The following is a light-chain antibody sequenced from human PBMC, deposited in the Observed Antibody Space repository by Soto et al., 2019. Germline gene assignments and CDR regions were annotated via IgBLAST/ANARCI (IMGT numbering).Light chain of an antibody. J-gene: IGKJ4*01. V-gene: IGKV1-33*01. CDR1: QDITNY. CDR2: EAS. Sequence: DIQMTQSPSSLSASVGDRVTITCQASQDITNYLNWYQQKPGKAPKLLIYEASSLETGVSSRFSGGGSGAHFSFTISSLQPEDFATYYCQQYVNLPLTFGGGTKVEVK. CDR3: QQYVNLPLT.